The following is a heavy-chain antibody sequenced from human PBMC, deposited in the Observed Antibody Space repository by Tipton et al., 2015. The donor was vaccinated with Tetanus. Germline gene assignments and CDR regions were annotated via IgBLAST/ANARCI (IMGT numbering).Heavy chain of an antibody. CDR3: ARANYDFSMKGPFDA. Sequence: TLSLTCTVSGGSLRGGDHYWSWIRQPPGKGLEWLAYISSSGSTNSDYFLKSRITISWDTSKNQYSLKLSSVTPADTAVYFCARANYDFSMKGPFDAWGQGILVVVSA. D-gene: IGHD3-3*01. CDR2: ISSSGST. V-gene: IGHV4-61*08. J-gene: IGHJ4*02. CDR1: GGSLRGGDHY.